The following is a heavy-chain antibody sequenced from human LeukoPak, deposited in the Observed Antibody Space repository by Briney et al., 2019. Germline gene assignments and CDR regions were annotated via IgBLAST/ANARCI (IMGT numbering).Heavy chain of an antibody. CDR1: GFTFSSYW. Sequence: GGSLRLSCAASGFTFSSYWMSWVRQASGKGLEWVGRIRSKANSYATAYAASVKGRFPISRDDSKNTAYLQMNSLKTEDTAVYYCTIVGSGNYYGMDVWGQGTTVTVSS. CDR3: TIVGSGNYYGMDV. V-gene: IGHV3-73*01. J-gene: IGHJ6*02. CDR2: IRSKANSYAT. D-gene: IGHD3-10*01.